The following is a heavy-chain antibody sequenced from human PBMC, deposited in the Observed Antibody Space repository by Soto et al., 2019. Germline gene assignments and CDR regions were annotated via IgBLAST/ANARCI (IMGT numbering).Heavy chain of an antibody. Sequence: GGSLRLSCAASGFTFSNSAMNWVRQAPGKGLEWVSANSASGGSTYYADSVKGRFTISRDNSKNTLYLQMNSLRAEDTAVYYCAIDLEAHIAAAGNLDAFDIRGQGTMDT. CDR3: AIDLEAHIAAAGNLDAFDI. V-gene: IGHV3-23*01. CDR1: GFTFSNSA. J-gene: IGHJ3*02. D-gene: IGHD6-13*01. CDR2: NSASGGST.